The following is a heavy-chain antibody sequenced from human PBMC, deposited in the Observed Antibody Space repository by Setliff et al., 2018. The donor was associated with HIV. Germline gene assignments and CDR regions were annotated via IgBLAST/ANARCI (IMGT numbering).Heavy chain of an antibody. CDR3: AGSRGYFVKAE. D-gene: IGHD3-22*01. CDR2: ISSSGVM. Sequence: GGSLRLSCAASGFTLSTYGMNWVRQAPGKGLEWISYISSSGVMYYADSVKGRFTISRDNAKDSLYLQMNSLRGEDTAVYYCAGSRGYFVKAEWGQGTLVTVSS. J-gene: IGHJ4*02. CDR1: GFTLSTYG. V-gene: IGHV3-48*04.